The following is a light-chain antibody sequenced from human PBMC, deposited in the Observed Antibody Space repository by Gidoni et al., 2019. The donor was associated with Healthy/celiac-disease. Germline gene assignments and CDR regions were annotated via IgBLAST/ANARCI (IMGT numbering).Light chain of an antibody. J-gene: IGKJ2*01. V-gene: IGKV3-15*01. CDR2: GAS. Sequence: EIVMTQSPATLSVSTGERATLSCRASQSVSSNLAWYQQKPGQAPRLLIYGASTRATGIPARFSGSGSGTEFTLTISSLQSEDFAVYYCQQYNNWPYTFXXXTKLEIK. CDR3: QQYNNWPYT. CDR1: QSVSSN.